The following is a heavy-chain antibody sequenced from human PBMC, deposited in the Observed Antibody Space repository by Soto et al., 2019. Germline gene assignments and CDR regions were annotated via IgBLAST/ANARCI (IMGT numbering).Heavy chain of an antibody. D-gene: IGHD6-19*01. V-gene: IGHV4-61*01. CDR3: ARSGGGSGWL. J-gene: IGHJ4*02. Sequence: SETLSLTCTISGDSVSSGSYYWSWSRQPPGKALEWIAYIYYSGSTNYNPSLKSRVTISRDTSKNQFSLKLTSVTAADTDVYYCARSGGGSGWLGGQGTLVTVSS. CDR1: GDSVSSGSYY. CDR2: IYYSGST.